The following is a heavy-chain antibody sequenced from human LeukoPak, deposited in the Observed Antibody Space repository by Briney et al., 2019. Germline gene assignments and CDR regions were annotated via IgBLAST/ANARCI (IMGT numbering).Heavy chain of an antibody. V-gene: IGHV1-2*02. D-gene: IGHD3-22*01. CDR3: ARSAMIVVAPFDY. J-gene: IGHJ4*02. CDR1: GYIFTGYY. Sequence: ASVKVSCKASGYIFTGYYMHWVRQAPGQGHEWMGWINPNSGGTNYAQKFQGRVTMTRGTSISTAYMELSRLRSDDTAVYYCARSAMIVVAPFDYWGQGTLVTVSS. CDR2: INPNSGGT.